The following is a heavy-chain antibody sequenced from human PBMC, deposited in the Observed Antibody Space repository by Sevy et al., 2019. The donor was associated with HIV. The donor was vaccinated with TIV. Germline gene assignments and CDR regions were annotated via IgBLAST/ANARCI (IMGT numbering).Heavy chain of an antibody. Sequence: GESLKISCRASGYSFTNSWITWVRQMPGKGQEWMGIIYPDDSDTRYSPSFQGQVTISADKSSSTVYLQWSSLKAADTAMYYCATTPRPTYGFDVWGQGTTVTVSS. CDR2: IYPDDSDT. J-gene: IGHJ6*02. CDR1: GYSFTNSW. CDR3: ATTPRPTYGFDV. V-gene: IGHV5-51*01.